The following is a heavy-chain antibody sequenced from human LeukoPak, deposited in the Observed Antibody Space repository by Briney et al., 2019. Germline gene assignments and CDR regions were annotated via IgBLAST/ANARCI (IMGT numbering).Heavy chain of an antibody. V-gene: IGHV1-69*05. CDR1: GGTFSSYA. J-gene: IGHJ3*02. CDR3: ARELPPVRGKRVAFDI. Sequence: ASVKVSCKASGGTFSSYAISWVRQAPGQGLGWMGRIVPIFGTANYAQKFQGRVTITTDESTSTAYMELSSLRSEDTAVYYCARELPPVRGKRVAFDIWGQGTVVTVSS. D-gene: IGHD3-10*02. CDR2: IVPIFGTA.